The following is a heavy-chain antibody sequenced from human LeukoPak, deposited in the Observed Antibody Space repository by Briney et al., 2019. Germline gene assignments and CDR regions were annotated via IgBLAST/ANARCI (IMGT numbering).Heavy chain of an antibody. J-gene: IGHJ4*02. D-gene: IGHD3-22*01. Sequence: SETLSLTCAVYGGSFSGYYWSWIRQPPGKGLEWIGEINHSGSTNYNPSLKSRVTISVDTSKNQFPLKLSSVTAADTAVYYCARAAYYDSSGYLDYWGQGTLVTVSS. CDR3: ARAAYYDSSGYLDY. CDR2: INHSGST. V-gene: IGHV4-34*01. CDR1: GGSFSGYY.